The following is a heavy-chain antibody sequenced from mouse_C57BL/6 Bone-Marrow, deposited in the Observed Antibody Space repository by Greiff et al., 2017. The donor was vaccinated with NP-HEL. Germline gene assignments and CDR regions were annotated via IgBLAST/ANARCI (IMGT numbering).Heavy chain of an antibody. Sequence: DVKLVESGGGLVQPKGSLKLSCAASGFSFNTYAMNWVRQAPGKGLEWVARIRSKSNNYATYYADSVKDRFTISRDDSESMLYLQMNNLKTEDTAMYYCVSEGDGYPPGFAYWGQGTLVTVSA. J-gene: IGHJ3*01. CDR2: IRSKSNNYAT. D-gene: IGHD2-3*01. CDR1: GFSFNTYA. V-gene: IGHV10-1*01. CDR3: VSEGDGYPPGFAY.